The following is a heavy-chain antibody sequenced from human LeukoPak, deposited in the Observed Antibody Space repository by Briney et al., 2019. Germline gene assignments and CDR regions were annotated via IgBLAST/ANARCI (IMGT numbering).Heavy chain of an antibody. J-gene: IGHJ3*02. CDR1: GFTFSSYG. CDR3: ASGGYSSSLVAFDI. V-gene: IGHV3-30*03. D-gene: IGHD6-13*01. Sequence: GRSLRLSCAASGFTFSSYGMHWVRQAPGKGLEWVAVISYDGSNKYYADSVKGRFTISRDNSKNSLYLQMNSLRAEDTAVYYCASGGYSSSLVAFDIWGQGTMVTVSS. CDR2: ISYDGSNK.